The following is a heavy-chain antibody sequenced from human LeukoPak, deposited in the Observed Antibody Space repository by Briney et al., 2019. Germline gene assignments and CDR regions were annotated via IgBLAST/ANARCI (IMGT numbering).Heavy chain of an antibody. V-gene: IGHV3-33*01. CDR2: IWYDGSNK. CDR1: GFTFSSYG. D-gene: IGHD3-22*01. Sequence: GRSLRLSCAASGFTFSSYGMHWVRQAPGKGLEWMAVIWYDGSNKYYADSVKGRFTISRDNSKNTLYLQMNSLRAEDTAVYYCARGDPHYYDSSGYYPYWGQGTLVTVSS. J-gene: IGHJ4*02. CDR3: ARGDPHYYDSSGYYPY.